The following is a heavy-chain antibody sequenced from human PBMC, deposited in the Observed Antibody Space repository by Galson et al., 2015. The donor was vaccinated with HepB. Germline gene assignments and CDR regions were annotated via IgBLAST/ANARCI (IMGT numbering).Heavy chain of an antibody. CDR3: ARSDTILVTKPDAFDI. Sequence: QSGAEVKKPGESLKISCKGSGYSFTSYWIGWVRQMPGKGLEWMGIIYPGDSDTKYSPSFQGQITISADKSISTAYLQWSSLKTSDTAMYYCARSDTILVTKPDAFDIWGQGTMVAVSS. CDR2: IYPGDSDT. D-gene: IGHD3-22*01. CDR1: GYSFTSYW. V-gene: IGHV5-51*03. J-gene: IGHJ3*02.